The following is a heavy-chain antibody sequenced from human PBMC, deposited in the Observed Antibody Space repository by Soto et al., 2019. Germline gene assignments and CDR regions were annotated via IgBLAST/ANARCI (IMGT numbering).Heavy chain of an antibody. J-gene: IGHJ4*02. CDR1: GGSMSRYY. V-gene: IGHV4-59*04. D-gene: IGHD6-13*01. CDR2: IHYSGST. Sequence: PSETLSLTCTVCGGSMSRYYWTWIRQPPGKGLEWIGNIHYSGSTYYNPPLKSRVTISVDTSKNQFSLKLSSVTAADTAVYYCARHPYSSSLYFDYWGQGTLVTVSS. CDR3: ARHPYSSSLYFDY.